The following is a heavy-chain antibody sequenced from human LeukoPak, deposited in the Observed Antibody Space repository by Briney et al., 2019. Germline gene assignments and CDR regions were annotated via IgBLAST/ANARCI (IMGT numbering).Heavy chain of an antibody. J-gene: IGHJ4*02. CDR3: AKEVWSAMYYFDF. Sequence: GSLRLSCAASGFSFSNYWMSWVREAPGKGLEWVANIKEDGSEMSSVDSVKGRFTISRDNAKNALYLQMNSMRAEDTAVYYCAKEVWSAMYYFDFWGQGTLVTVSS. D-gene: IGHD2-2*01. CDR2: IKEDGSEM. V-gene: IGHV3-7*05. CDR1: GFSFSNYW.